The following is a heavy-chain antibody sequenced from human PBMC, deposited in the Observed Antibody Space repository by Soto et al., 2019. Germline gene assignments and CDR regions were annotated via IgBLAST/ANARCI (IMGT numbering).Heavy chain of an antibody. CDR1: GGSISSSSYY. J-gene: IGHJ4*02. Sequence: SETVSLTCTVSGGSISSSSYYWGWIRQPPGKGLEWIGSIYYSGSTYYNPSLKSRVTISVDTSKNQFSLKLSSVTAADTAVYYCARTLYRGYSGYDRRDFDYWGQGTLVTVSS. CDR2: IYYSGST. CDR3: ARTLYRGYSGYDRRDFDY. V-gene: IGHV4-39*01. D-gene: IGHD5-12*01.